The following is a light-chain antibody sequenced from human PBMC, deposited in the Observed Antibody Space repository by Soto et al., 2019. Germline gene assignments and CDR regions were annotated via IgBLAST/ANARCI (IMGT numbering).Light chain of an antibody. J-gene: IGKJ2*01. CDR1: HSISAW. Sequence: DIQMTQSPSTLSASVGDRVTITCRASHSISAWLAWYQQKPGKAPKLLIYKASTLDSGVPSRFSGSGYGTECTLTISSLQHDDFATYSCHQYHSFFNYTFGQGTKLEIK. CDR3: HQYHSFFNYT. V-gene: IGKV1-5*03. CDR2: KAS.